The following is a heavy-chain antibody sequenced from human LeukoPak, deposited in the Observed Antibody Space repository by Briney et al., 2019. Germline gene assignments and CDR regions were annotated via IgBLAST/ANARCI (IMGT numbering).Heavy chain of an antibody. J-gene: IGHJ4*02. CDR2: INADSGGT. CDR3: ARDAISRGIIDY. CDR1: GYRFTGYY. V-gene: IGHV1-2*02. Sequence: GASVKVSCKASGYRFTGYYVHWVRQAPGQGLEWMGWINADSGGTNFAQRFQGRATLTRDTSISTAYMELSRLTSDDTAVYYCARDAISRGIIDYWGQGTLVTVSS. D-gene: IGHD3-10*01.